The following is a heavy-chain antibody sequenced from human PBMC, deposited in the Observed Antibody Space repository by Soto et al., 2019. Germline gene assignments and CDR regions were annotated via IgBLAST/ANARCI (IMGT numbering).Heavy chain of an antibody. V-gene: IGHV3-15*01. Sequence: PGGALRLSCATSGFTFSKAWVGWVRQAPGKGPEWVGRIMSKTDGGTTDYAAPVKGRFTISRDDSKSTLYLQMNSLKTEDTAFYYCTTDSGMSPYSFDYWGQGTLVTVSS. CDR2: IMSKTDGGTT. CDR1: GFTFSKAW. J-gene: IGHJ4*02. D-gene: IGHD1-26*01. CDR3: TTDSGMSPYSFDY.